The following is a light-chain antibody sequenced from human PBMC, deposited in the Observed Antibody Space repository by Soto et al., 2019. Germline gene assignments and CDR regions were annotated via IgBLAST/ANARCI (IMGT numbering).Light chain of an antibody. V-gene: IGKV2-30*01. CDR2: KAS. CDR3: MQGTPWPPT. CDR1: RSLVYSDGHAY. J-gene: IGKJ1*01. Sequence: DVVMTQSPLSLPVTLGQPASISCRSSRSLVYSDGHAYLNWFHQRPGQSPRRLIYKASNRDSGVPDSFSGSESGTDFTLHINSVEAEAVGVYYCMQGTPWPPTFGRGTRVEI.